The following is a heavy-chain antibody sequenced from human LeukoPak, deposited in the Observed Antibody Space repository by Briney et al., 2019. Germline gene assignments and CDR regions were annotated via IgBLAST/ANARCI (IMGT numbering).Heavy chain of an antibody. CDR1: GYIFTYYY. CDR2: INPKSGGT. V-gene: IGHV1-2*02. CDR3: AKDVQLLWPGGAFDV. J-gene: IGHJ3*01. D-gene: IGHD2-2*01. Sequence: ASVTVSFKSSGYIFTYYYIHLMRHAPGQGLEWMGWINPKSGGTNDSHNFRGRVTITSDASIATAYMNLSRLVSDDSALYFCAKDVQLLWPGGAFDVWGQGTLVTVSS.